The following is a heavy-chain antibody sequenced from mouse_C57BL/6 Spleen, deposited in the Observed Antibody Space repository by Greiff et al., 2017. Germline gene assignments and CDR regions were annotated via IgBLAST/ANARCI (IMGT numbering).Heavy chain of an antibody. Sequence: QVQLQPPGAELVMPGASVKLSCKASGYTFTRYWLHLVKPRPGPGLEWIGELDSSASYTNYNQNCKVESTLTVEKSSSTAYMQLSSLTSEDSAVYYCARWPVLVTTVVASPFDVWGTGTTVTVSS. V-gene: IGHV1-69*01. CDR1: GYTFTRYW. D-gene: IGHD1-1*01. CDR3: ARWPVLVTTVVASPFDV. CDR2: LDSSASYT. J-gene: IGHJ1*03.